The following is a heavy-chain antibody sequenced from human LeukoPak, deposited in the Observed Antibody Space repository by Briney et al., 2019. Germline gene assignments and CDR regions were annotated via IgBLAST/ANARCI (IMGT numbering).Heavy chain of an antibody. CDR2: INTSGST. J-gene: IGHJ4*02. V-gene: IGHV4-59*10. CDR1: GGSFSGYY. Sequence: PSETLSLTCAVYGGSFSGYYWSWIRQPPGKGLEWIGRINTSGSTNYNPSLKSRVTISVDTSKNQFSLKLSSVTAADTAVYYCARDFRSGGSFFDYWGQGTLVTVSS. D-gene: IGHD2-15*01. CDR3: ARDFRSGGSFFDY.